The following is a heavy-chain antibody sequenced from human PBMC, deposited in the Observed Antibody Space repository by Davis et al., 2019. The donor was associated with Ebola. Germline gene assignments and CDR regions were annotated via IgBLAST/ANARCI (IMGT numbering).Heavy chain of an antibody. CDR1: GYTFTSYA. CDR2: INAGNGNT. CDR3: ARGRPVYCSGGSCSHWFDP. V-gene: IGHV1-3*01. J-gene: IGHJ5*02. Sequence: AASVKVSCKASGYTFTSYAMHWVRQAPGQRLEWMGWINAGNGNTKYSQKFQGRVTITRDTSASTAYMELSSLRSEDTAVYYYARGRPVYCSGGSCSHWFDPWGQGTLVTVSS. D-gene: IGHD2-15*01.